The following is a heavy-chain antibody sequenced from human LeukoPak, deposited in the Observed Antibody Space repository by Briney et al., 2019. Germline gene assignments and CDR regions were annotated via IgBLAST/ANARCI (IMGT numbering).Heavy chain of an antibody. D-gene: IGHD5-18*01. V-gene: IGHV3-21*01. CDR1: GFTFSSYS. J-gene: IGHJ4*02. CDR3: AREETAMAPIDY. Sequence: PGGSLRLSCAASGFTFSSYSMNWVRQAPGKGLEWVSSISSSSYIYYADPVKGRFTISRDNAKNSLYPQMNSLRAEDTAVYYCAREETAMAPIDYWGQGTLVTVSS. CDR2: ISSSSYI.